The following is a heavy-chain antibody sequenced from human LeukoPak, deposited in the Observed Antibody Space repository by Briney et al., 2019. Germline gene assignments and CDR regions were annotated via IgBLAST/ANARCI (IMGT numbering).Heavy chain of an antibody. CDR2: IKQDGSEK. CDR3: ARGGEPVTPGEVDY. V-gene: IGHV3-7*01. Sequence: PGGSLRLSCAASGFTFSSYWMSWVRQAPGKGLEWVANIKQDGSEKYYVDSVKGRFTISRDNAKNSLYLQMNSLRAEDTAVYYCARGGEPVTPGEVDYWGQGTLVTVSS. J-gene: IGHJ4*02. D-gene: IGHD3-16*01. CDR1: GFTFSSYW.